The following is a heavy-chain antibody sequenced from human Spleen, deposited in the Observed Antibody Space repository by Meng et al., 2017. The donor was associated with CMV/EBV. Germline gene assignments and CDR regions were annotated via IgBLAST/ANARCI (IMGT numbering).Heavy chain of an antibody. Sequence: SVKVSCKASGGNFRALSWVRQAPGQGLEWMGGIIPNFKTLNYAQKFQGRVTITTDEATTTAYMALSGLRSDDTAVYYCAAHEAANYYHLASIGYYGMDVWGQGTTVTVSS. CDR1: GGNFRA. J-gene: IGHJ6*02. V-gene: IGHV1-69*05. D-gene: IGHD3-22*01. CDR2: IIPNFKTL. CDR3: AAHEAANYYHLASIGYYGMDV.